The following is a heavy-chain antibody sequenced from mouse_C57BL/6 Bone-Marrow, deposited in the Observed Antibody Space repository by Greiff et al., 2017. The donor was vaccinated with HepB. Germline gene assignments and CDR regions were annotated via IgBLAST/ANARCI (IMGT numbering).Heavy chain of an antibody. CDR3: AMVTTVSSFAY. Sequence: EVQGVESGGGLVQPGGSLKLSCAASGFTFSDYGMAWVRQAPRKGPEWVAFISNLAYSIYYADTVTGRFTISRENAKNTLYLEMSSLRSEDTAMYYCAMVTTVSSFAYWGQGTLVTVSA. CDR2: ISNLAYSI. CDR1: GFTFSDYG. D-gene: IGHD2-2*01. V-gene: IGHV5-15*01. J-gene: IGHJ3*01.